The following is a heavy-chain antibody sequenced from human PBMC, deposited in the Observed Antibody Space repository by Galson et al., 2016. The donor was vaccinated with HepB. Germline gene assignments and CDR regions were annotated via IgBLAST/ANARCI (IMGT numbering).Heavy chain of an antibody. V-gene: IGHV3-74*03. CDR1: GFTFSSYV. D-gene: IGHD3/OR15-3a*01. CDR3: ARDRNLIFYDY. Sequence: SLRLSCAASGFTFSSYVMHWVRQTPGKGLVWVSRISHDGSVTTYADSVKGRFTISRDNAKNTLYLQMNSLRAEDTAVYYSARDRNLIFYDYWGQGALVTVSS. CDR2: ISHDGSVT. J-gene: IGHJ4*02.